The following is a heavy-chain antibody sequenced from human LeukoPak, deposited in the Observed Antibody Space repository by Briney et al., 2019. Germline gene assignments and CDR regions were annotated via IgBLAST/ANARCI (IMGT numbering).Heavy chain of an antibody. CDR3: ASSGSYRFDY. Sequence: GGPLRLSCAASGFTFSSYSMNWVRQAPGKGLEWVSHITASGTAMFYADSVKGRFTISRDNAKNSLYLQMNSLRDEDTAVYYCASSGSYRFDYWGQGTLVTVSS. CDR2: ITASGTAM. D-gene: IGHD1-26*01. J-gene: IGHJ4*02. CDR1: GFTFSSYS. V-gene: IGHV3-48*02.